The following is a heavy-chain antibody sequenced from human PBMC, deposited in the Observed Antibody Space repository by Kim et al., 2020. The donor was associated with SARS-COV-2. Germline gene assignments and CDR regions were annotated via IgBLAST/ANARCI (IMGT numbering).Heavy chain of an antibody. J-gene: IGHJ6*02. Sequence: SETLSLTCTVSGGSISSSSYYWGWIRQPPGKGLEWIGSIYYSGSTYYNPSLKSRVTISVDTSKNQFSLKLSSVTAADTAVYYCARCIAAAGSVGWGYYYYYGMDVWGQGTTVTVSS. D-gene: IGHD6-13*01. V-gene: IGHV4-39*07. CDR3: ARCIAAAGSVGWGYYYYYGMDV. CDR1: GGSISSSSYY. CDR2: IYYSGST.